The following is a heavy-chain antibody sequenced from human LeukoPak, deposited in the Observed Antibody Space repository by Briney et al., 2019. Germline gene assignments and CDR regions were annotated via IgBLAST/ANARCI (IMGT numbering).Heavy chain of an antibody. CDR1: GYTFNGLY. V-gene: IGHV1-2*02. D-gene: IGHD3-22*01. J-gene: IGHJ4*02. CDR2: INPNSGGT. Sequence: ASEKVSWKDTGYTFNGLYMHWVRHAPGQGLEWMGWINPNSGGTNYAQKFQGRVTMTRDTSISTAYMELSRLRSDDTAVYYCARSRGYYDSSGYYHPFDYWGQGTLVTVSS. CDR3: ARSRGYYDSSGYYHPFDY.